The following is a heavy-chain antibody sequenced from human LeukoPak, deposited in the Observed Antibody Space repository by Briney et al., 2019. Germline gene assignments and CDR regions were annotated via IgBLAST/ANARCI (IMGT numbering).Heavy chain of an antibody. CDR3: ARNYGDNRGDY. V-gene: IGHV4-39*01. D-gene: IGHD4-17*01. Sequence: PSETLSLTCTVSGGSISSSSYYWGWIRQPPGKGLEWIGNIYYSGSTYYNPSLKSRVTISVDTSKNQFSLKLSSVTAADTAVYYCARNYGDNRGDYWGQGTLVTVSS. CDR2: IYYSGST. J-gene: IGHJ4*02. CDR1: GGSISSSSYY.